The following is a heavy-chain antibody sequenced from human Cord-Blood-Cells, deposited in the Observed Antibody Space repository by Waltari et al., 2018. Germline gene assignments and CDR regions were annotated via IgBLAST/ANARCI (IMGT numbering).Heavy chain of an antibody. CDR2: IKQDGSVK. D-gene: IGHD2-15*01. CDR3: ARDRAGGPTDAFDI. CDR1: GFTFSSYW. Sequence: EVQLVESGGGLVQHGGSLRLSCAASGFTFSSYWISWVRPAPGKGREGVANIKQDGSVKFYVESVKGRFTISRDNAKNSLYLQMNSLSAEDTAVYYCARDRAGGPTDAFDIWGQATMVTVSS. J-gene: IGHJ3*02. V-gene: IGHV3-7*01.